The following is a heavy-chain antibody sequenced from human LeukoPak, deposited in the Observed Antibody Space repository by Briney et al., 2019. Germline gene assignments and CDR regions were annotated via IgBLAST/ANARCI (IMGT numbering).Heavy chain of an antibody. CDR1: GGSVSSGGFY. Sequence: PSETLSLTCAVSGGSVSSGGFYWSWIRQPPGKGLEWIGYMYHGGSTYYNPSLESRVTISVDRSKNQFSLKLTSVTAADTAVYYCASTNDFGDYVGGWGQGTLVTVSS. J-gene: IGHJ4*02. D-gene: IGHD4-17*01. CDR3: ASTNDFGDYVGG. V-gene: IGHV4-30-2*01. CDR2: MYHGGST.